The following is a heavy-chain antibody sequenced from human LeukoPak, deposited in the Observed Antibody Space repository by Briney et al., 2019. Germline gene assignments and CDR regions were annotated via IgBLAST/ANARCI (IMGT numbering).Heavy chain of an antibody. CDR1: GGSFSGYY. V-gene: IGHV4-34*01. CDR2: INHSGST. Sequence: PSETLSLTCAVYGGSFSGYYWSWIRRPPGKGLEWIGEINHSGSTNYNPSLKSRVTISVDTSKNQFSLKLSPVTAADTAVYYCAKGTVAGSVFNLAKTKFDYWGQGTLVTVSS. J-gene: IGHJ4*02. CDR3: AKGTVAGSVFNLAKTKFDY. D-gene: IGHD6-19*01.